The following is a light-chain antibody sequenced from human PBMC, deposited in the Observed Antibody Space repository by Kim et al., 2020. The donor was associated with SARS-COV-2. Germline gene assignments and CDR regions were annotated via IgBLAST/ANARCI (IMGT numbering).Light chain of an antibody. V-gene: IGKV1-39*01. Sequence: DIQMTQSPSSLSASVGDRVTIACRASQSISNYLNWNQQKPGKAPNLLIYAASSLQGGVPSRFSGSGSGTDFTLTISSLQPEDFATYYCQQSHTAPSLTFGGGTKVDI. J-gene: IGKJ4*01. CDR2: AAS. CDR3: QQSHTAPSLT. CDR1: QSISNY.